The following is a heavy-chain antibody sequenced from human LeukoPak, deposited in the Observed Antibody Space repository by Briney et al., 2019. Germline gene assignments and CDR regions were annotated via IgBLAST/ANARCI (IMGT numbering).Heavy chain of an antibody. CDR2: MNPNSGNT. Sequence: ASVTVSCKASGYTFTSYDINWVRQATGQGLEWMGWMNPNSGNTGYAQKFQGRVTMTRNTSISTAYMELSSLRSEDTAVYYCARGVGNYYDSSGYYRDYWGQGTLVTVSS. V-gene: IGHV1-8*01. J-gene: IGHJ4*02. CDR1: GYTFTSYD. D-gene: IGHD3-22*01. CDR3: ARGVGNYYDSSGYYRDY.